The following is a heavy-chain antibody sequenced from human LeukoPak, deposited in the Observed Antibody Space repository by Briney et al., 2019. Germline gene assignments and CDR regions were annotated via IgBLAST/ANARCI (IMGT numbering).Heavy chain of an antibody. CDR2: ISSSSSYI. CDR1: GFTFSSYS. Sequence: PGGSLRLSCAASGFTFSSYSMNWVRQALGKGLEWVSSISSSSSYIYYADSVKGRFTISRDNAKNSLYLQMNSLRAEDTAVYYCARDRGIVGATFPFDIWGQGTMVTVSS. D-gene: IGHD1-26*01. V-gene: IGHV3-21*01. J-gene: IGHJ3*02. CDR3: ARDRGIVGATFPFDI.